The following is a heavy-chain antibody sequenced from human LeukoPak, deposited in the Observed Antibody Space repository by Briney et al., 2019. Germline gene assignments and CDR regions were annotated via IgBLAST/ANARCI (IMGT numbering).Heavy chain of an antibody. V-gene: IGHV1-2*02. J-gene: IGHJ4*02. CDR1: GYTFTGYY. Sequence: ASVKVSCKASGYTFTGYYMHWVRQAPGQGLEWMGWISPNSGGTNYGQKFQGRVTMTRDTSISTAYMELSRLRSDDTAVYYCARGDTAMVSPLDYWGQGTLVTVSS. CDR3: ARGDTAMVSPLDY. D-gene: IGHD5-18*01. CDR2: ISPNSGGT.